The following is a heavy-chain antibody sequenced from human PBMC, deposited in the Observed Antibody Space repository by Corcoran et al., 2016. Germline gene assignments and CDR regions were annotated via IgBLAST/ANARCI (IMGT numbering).Heavy chain of an antibody. Sequence: QVQLVESGGGVVQPGRSLRLSCAASGFTFSSYGMHWVRQAPGKGLEWVAVISYDGSNKYYADSVKGRFTISRDNSKNTLYLQMNSLRAEDTAVYYVLLSYSNYGDYYYGMDVWGQGTTVTVSS. V-gene: IGHV3-30*03. J-gene: IGHJ6*02. CDR2: ISYDGSNK. D-gene: IGHD4-4*01. CDR3: LLSYSNYGDYYYGMDV. CDR1: GFTFSSYG.